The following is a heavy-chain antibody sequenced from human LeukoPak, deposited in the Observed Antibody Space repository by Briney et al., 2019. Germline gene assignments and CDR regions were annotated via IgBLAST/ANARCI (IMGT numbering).Heavy chain of an antibody. CDR2: IYYSGST. CDR3: ARDHDSSGYIDY. Sequence: SETLSLTCTVSGGSISSYYWSWIRQPPGKGLEWIAYIYYSGSTNYNPSLKSRVTISVDTSKNQFSLKLSSVTAADTAVYYCARDHDSSGYIDYWGQGTLVAVSS. V-gene: IGHV4-59*01. D-gene: IGHD3-22*01. J-gene: IGHJ4*02. CDR1: GGSISSYY.